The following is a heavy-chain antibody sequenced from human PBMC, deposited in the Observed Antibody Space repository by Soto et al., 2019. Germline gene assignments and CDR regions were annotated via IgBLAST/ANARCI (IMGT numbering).Heavy chain of an antibody. J-gene: IGHJ5*02. D-gene: IGHD6-6*01. CDR1: GGSISSGGYY. CDR2: IYYSGST. V-gene: IGHV4-31*03. CDR3: ARAGHSSSSEGANWFDP. Sequence: SETLSLTCTVSGGSISSGGYYWSWIRQHPGKGLEWIGYIYYSGSTYYNPSLKSRVTISVDTSKNQFSLNLSSVTAADTAVYYCARAGHSSSSEGANWFDPWGQGALVTVSS.